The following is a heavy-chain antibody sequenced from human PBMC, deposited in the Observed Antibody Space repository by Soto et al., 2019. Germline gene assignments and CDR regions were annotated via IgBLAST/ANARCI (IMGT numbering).Heavy chain of an antibody. J-gene: IGHJ4*02. CDR2: IIPIFGTA. CDR1: GGNFSSYA. V-gene: IGHV1-69*13. D-gene: IGHD4-17*01. Sequence: ASVKVSCKASGGNFSSYAISCVRQAPGQGLEWMGGIIPIFGTANYAQKFPGRVTITADESTSTAYMKLSSLTSDDTAVYFWARGHRGLRCHLDSWGQGTLVTVSS. CDR3: ARGHRGLRCHLDS.